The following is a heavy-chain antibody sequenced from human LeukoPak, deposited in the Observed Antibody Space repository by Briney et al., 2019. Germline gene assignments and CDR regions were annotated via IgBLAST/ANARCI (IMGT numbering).Heavy chain of an antibody. CDR2: VSSGFRA. Sequence: GGSLRLSCTASGFTLGSHDMHWVRQIPGQGLEWVAAVSSGFRAFFADSVQGRFTVSREDARNSLYLQMNSLRAGDTAVYYCVREARGYHYTYFDYWGQGTLVTVSS. CDR3: VREARGYHYTYFDY. D-gene: IGHD5-18*01. J-gene: IGHJ4*02. V-gene: IGHV3-13*01. CDR1: GFTLGSHD.